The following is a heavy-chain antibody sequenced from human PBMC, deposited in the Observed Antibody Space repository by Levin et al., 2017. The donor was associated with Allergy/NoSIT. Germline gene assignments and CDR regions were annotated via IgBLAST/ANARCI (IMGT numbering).Heavy chain of an antibody. CDR2: IWYDGSNK. Sequence: GESLKISCAASGFTFSSYGMHWVRQAPGKGLEWVAVIWYDGSNKYYADSVKGRFTISRDNSKNTLYLQMNSLRAEDTAVYYCARDSPPPLNYDILTGYPHDAFDIWGQGTMVTVSS. V-gene: IGHV3-33*01. J-gene: IGHJ3*02. D-gene: IGHD3-9*01. CDR1: GFTFSSYG. CDR3: ARDSPPPLNYDILTGYPHDAFDI.